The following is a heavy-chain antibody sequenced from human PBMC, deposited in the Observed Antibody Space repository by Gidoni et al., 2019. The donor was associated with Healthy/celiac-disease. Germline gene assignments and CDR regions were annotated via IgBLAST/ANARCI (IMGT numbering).Heavy chain of an antibody. CDR3: ARERYDYIWGSYRPAAGAFDI. CDR1: GFTVSSNY. V-gene: IGHV3-53*02. Sequence: EVQLVETGGGLIQPGGSLRLSCAASGFTVSSNYMSWVRQAQGKGLEWVSVIYSGGSTYYADSVKGRFTISRDNSKNTLYLQMNSLRAEDTAVYYCARERYDYIWGSYRPAAGAFDIWGQGTMVTVSS. J-gene: IGHJ3*02. D-gene: IGHD3-16*02. CDR2: IYSGGST.